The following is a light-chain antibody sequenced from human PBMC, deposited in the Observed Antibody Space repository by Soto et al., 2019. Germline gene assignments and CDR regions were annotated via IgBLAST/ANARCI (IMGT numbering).Light chain of an antibody. CDR2: DAS. V-gene: IGKV1-9*01. Sequence: DIQLTQSPSFLSASVGDRVTITCRASQGISSYLAGYQQKPGKAPKLLIYDASSLQSGVPSRFSGSGSGTEFTLTISSLQPEDFATYYCQQLNSYPITFGQGTRLEIK. CDR1: QGISSY. J-gene: IGKJ5*01. CDR3: QQLNSYPIT.